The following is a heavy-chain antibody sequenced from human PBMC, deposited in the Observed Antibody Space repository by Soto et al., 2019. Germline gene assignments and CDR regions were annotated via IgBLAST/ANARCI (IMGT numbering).Heavy chain of an antibody. Sequence: QVQLVQSGAEVKKPGASVKGSCKASGYTFTIYAIHWVRQAPGKGREWMGWINAVNGNTKYSQKFQGRVTLTRDTSASTAYMELSSLRSEDTAVYYCARDLSGNSYYGVDVWGQGTTVTVSS. D-gene: IGHD1-26*01. CDR2: INAVNGNT. J-gene: IGHJ6*02. CDR1: GYTFTIYA. V-gene: IGHV1-3*01. CDR3: ARDLSGNSYYGVDV.